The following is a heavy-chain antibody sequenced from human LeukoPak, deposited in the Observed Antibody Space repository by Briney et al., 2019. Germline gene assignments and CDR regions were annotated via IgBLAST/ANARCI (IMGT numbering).Heavy chain of an antibody. CDR3: ARDSATRRFDP. J-gene: IGHJ5*02. V-gene: IGHV4-38-2*02. Sequence: SETLSLTCNVFGFSISSDYYWGWIRQPPGEGLEWTATIYHDGSTYYNPSLKSRVIISLDTSKNQFSLRLSSVTAADTAVYYCARDSATRRFDPWGQGILVIVSS. CDR2: IYHDGST. D-gene: IGHD3-10*01. CDR1: GFSISSDYY.